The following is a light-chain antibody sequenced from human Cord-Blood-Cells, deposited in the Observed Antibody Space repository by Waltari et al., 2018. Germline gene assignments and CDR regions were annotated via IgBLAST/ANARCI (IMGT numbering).Light chain of an antibody. J-gene: IGKJ1*01. CDR1: QSLLHSNGYNY. CDR2: LGA. CDR3: MQALQTPRT. V-gene: IGKV2-28*01. Sequence: DILMTQSSLSLPVTPGEPASISCCSSQSLLHSNGYNYLDWYLQKQGQSPQLLIYLGANRASGVPDRFSGSGSGTDFTLKISRVEAEDVGVYYCMQALQTPRTFGQGTKVEIK.